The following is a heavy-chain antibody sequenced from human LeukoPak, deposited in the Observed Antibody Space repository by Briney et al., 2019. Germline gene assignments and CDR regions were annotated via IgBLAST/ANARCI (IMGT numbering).Heavy chain of an antibody. J-gene: IGHJ4*02. CDR1: GYTLTQLS. D-gene: IGHD3-16*02. CDR2: FDPEDGET. CDR3: ATGSLRLGEFSLGY. V-gene: IGHV1-24*01. Sequence: ASVTVSFMVSGYTLTQLSMHWVRQAPGKGLAWMGGFDPEDGETVYAQRFQGRVTMTEDKSTDTAYMELSSLRSEDTAVYYCATGSLRLGEFSLGYWGQGTLVTVSS.